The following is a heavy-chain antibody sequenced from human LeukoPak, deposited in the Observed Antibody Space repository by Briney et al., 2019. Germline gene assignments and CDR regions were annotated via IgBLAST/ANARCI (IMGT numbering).Heavy chain of an antibody. CDR1: GGSINTYY. CDR2: IYYSGST. V-gene: IGHV4-59*01. CDR3: ARTPSLGYYDY. J-gene: IGHJ4*02. D-gene: IGHD3-22*01. Sequence: SETLSLTCTVSGGSINTYYWSWIRQPPGKGLEWIGYIYYSGSTNYNPSLKSRVTISVDTSKNQFSLKLSSVTAADTAVYYCARTPSLGYYDYWGQGTLVTVSS.